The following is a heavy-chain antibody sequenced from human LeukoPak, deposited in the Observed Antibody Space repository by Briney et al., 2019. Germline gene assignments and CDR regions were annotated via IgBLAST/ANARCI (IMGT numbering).Heavy chain of an antibody. Sequence: PSETLSLTCTVSGVSISGTTDCWAWIREPPGKGLEWIGSIYSSGHTIYNASLKSRITISVDRSENQFSLNLRSVTAADTAVYYCVADPINFDFWGQGNLVTVSS. CDR3: VADPINFDF. J-gene: IGHJ4*02. CDR2: IYSSGHT. V-gene: IGHV4-39*07. CDR1: GVSISGTTDC.